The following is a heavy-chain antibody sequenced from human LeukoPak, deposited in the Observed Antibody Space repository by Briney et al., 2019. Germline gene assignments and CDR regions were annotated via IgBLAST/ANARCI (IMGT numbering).Heavy chain of an antibody. J-gene: IGHJ4*02. CDR3: AKAHGDH. CDR2: ISWSGDNT. Sequence: PGGSLRLSCAASGFTFNINAMSWVRQAPGKGLEWVSGISWSGDNTYYADSVKGRFTISRDNSKNTLYLQMNSLRAEDTAVYYCAKAHGDHWGQGTLVTVSS. CDR1: GFTFNINA. V-gene: IGHV3-23*01.